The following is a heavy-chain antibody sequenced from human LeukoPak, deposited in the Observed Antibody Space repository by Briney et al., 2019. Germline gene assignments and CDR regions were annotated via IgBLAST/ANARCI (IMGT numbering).Heavy chain of an antibody. V-gene: IGHV3-48*04. CDR3: ATPGTVVDMDV. Sequence: PGGSLRLSCTASGFTFSAYSMNWVRQAPGKGLEWVSYISSGSYTIYYADSVKGRFTISRDDAKNSASLQMNSLRVEDTAVYYCATPGTVVDMDVWGKGTTVTVSS. CDR1: GFTFSAYS. J-gene: IGHJ6*03. CDR2: ISSGSYTI. D-gene: IGHD2-2*01.